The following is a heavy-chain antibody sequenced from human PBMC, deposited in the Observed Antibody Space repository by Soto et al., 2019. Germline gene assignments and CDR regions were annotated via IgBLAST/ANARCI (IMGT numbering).Heavy chain of an antibody. J-gene: IGHJ4*02. CDR2: ITATAGST. Sequence: EVQLLESGGGVAQPGGSLRVSCAASGFPFSDYAMSWVRQAPGKGLEWVSIITATAGSTYYADSVKGRFTISRDDAKNTLQQQMNSLLVEDTAVYYCVKGLYVGGVTGDSWGQGILVTVSS. CDR1: GFPFSDYA. CDR3: VKGLYVGGVTGDS. D-gene: IGHD3-10*02. V-gene: IGHV3-23*01.